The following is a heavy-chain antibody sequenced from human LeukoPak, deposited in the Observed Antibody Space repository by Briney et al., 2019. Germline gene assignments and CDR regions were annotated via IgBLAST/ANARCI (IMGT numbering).Heavy chain of an antibody. J-gene: IGHJ4*02. CDR1: GGSFSDYY. CDR2: INHSGST. D-gene: IGHD3-22*01. Sequence: PSETLSLTCAVYGGSFSDYYWSWIRQPPGKGLEWIGEINHSGSTNYNPSLKSRVTISVDTSKNQFSLKLNSVTAADTAVYYCASLTMIVVPWGQGTLVTVSS. V-gene: IGHV4-34*01. CDR3: ASLTMIVVP.